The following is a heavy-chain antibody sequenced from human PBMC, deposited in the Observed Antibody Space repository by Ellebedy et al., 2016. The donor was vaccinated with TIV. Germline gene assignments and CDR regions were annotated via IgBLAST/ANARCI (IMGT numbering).Heavy chain of an antibody. J-gene: IGHJ4*02. Sequence: SETLSLTCAVYGGSFSGYYWSWIRQPPGKGLEWIGYIYYTGNTNYNPSLKSRVTISVDTSKNQFSLKLSSVTAADTAVYYCARCYPFRRDGYKPFDYWGQGTLVTVSS. CDR1: GGSFSGYY. V-gene: IGHV4-59*12. CDR2: IYYTGNT. D-gene: IGHD5-24*01. CDR3: ARCYPFRRDGYKPFDY.